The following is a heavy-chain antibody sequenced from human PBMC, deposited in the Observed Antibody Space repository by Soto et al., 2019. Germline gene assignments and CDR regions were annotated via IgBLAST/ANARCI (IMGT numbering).Heavy chain of an antibody. V-gene: IGHV3-21*01. J-gene: IGHJ3*02. CDR2: ISSSSSYI. Sequence: EVQLVESGGGLVKPGGTLGLSCAASGFTFSSYSMNWVRQAPGKRLEWVSSISSSSSYIYYADSVKGRFTISRDNAKNSLYLQMISLRAEDTAVYYCASADGMITFGGVIVPDAFDIWGQGTMVTVSS. CDR1: GFTFSSYS. D-gene: IGHD3-16*02. CDR3: ASADGMITFGGVIVPDAFDI.